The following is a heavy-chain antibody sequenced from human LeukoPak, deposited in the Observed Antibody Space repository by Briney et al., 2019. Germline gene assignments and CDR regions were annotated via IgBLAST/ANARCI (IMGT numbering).Heavy chain of an antibody. V-gene: IGHV4-39*01. CDR3: ARQGYYYDSSGYRDFDY. CDR1: GGSISSSGYY. J-gene: IGHJ4*02. Sequence: PSETLSLTCTVSGGSISSSGYYWGWIRQPPGKGLEWIGSIYYSGSTYYNPSLKSRVTISVDTSKNQFSLKLSSVTAADTAVYYCARQGYYYDSSGYRDFDYWGQGTLVTVSS. CDR2: IYYSGST. D-gene: IGHD3-22*01.